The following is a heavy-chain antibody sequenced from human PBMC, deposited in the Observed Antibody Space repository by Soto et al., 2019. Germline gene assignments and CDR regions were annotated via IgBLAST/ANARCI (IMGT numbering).Heavy chain of an antibody. CDR3: ARQQSAVVTAPSVH. J-gene: IGHJ4*02. V-gene: IGHV5-51*01. Sequence: GESLKISCKGSGYNFSTYWIAWVRQMPGKGLEWMGIIYPDDSDTRYSPSFKDQVTMSADKSISTAYLQWSSLKASDTALYYCARQQSAVVTAPSVHWGQGTLVTVS. CDR1: GYNFSTYW. D-gene: IGHD5-18*01. CDR2: IYPDDSDT.